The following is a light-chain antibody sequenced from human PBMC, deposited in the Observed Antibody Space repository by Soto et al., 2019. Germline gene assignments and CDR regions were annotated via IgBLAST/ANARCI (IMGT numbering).Light chain of an antibody. CDR1: QSVTA. Sequence: ETLLTQPPVTLSLSPGESATLSCRASQSVTAVAWYQQRPGQSPRLLIYAESIRATGIPARFSGSGSGTEFTLTISSLKSEDFEVYYCQQYGGSTRTFGQGTKVDIK. CDR2: AES. CDR3: QQYGGSTRT. J-gene: IGKJ1*01. V-gene: IGKV3D-15*01.